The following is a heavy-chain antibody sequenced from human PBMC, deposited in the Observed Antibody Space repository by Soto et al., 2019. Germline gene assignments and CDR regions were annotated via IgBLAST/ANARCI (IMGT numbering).Heavy chain of an antibody. CDR1: GYIFTTYY. CDR3: GRVYGTYYDALTGLWGGHFDS. D-gene: IGHD3-9*01. V-gene: IGHV1-46*03. Sequence: GASVKVSCKASGYIFTTYYIHWVRQAPGQGLEWMGIINPSSGSTSYAQKFQGRVTMTRDTSTSTVYIELTSLISEDTAAFYCGRVYGTYYDALTGLWGGHFDSWGQGTQVTVSS. CDR2: INPSSGST. J-gene: IGHJ4*02.